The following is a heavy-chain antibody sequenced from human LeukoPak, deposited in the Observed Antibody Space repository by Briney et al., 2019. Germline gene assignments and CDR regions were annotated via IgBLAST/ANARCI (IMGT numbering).Heavy chain of an antibody. J-gene: IGHJ3*02. CDR1: GGSISSYY. CDR3: ARDSGYYLPHAFDI. D-gene: IGHD3-22*01. Sequence: SETLSLTCTVSGGSISSYYWSWLRQPPGKGLEWIGYIYYSGSTNYNPSLKSRVTISVDTSKNQFSLKLSSVTAADTAVYYCARDSGYYLPHAFDIWGQGTMVTVSS. V-gene: IGHV4-59*01. CDR2: IYYSGST.